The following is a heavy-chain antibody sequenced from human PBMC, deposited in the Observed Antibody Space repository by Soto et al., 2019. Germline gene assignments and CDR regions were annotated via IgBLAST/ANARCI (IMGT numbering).Heavy chain of an antibody. D-gene: IGHD3-16*01. CDR2: INPYNANT. J-gene: IGHJ3*02. CDR1: GYTFTNHG. V-gene: IGHV1-18*04. Sequence: QVQLVQSGTEVKKPGASVKVSCKTSGYTFTNHGINWVRQAPGQGLEWMGWINPYNANTNYAQKLQGRGTLTADTSTTTAYMDLRSLTSDDTAGYYCARDRVAGIWGDAFDIWGQGTVVTVSS. CDR3: ARDRVAGIWGDAFDI.